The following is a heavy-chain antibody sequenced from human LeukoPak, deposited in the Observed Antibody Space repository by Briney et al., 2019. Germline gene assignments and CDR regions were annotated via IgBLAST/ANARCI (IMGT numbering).Heavy chain of an antibody. D-gene: IGHD1-14*01. J-gene: IGHJ6*02. Sequence: PGGSLRLSCAASGFTFDDYAMHWVRQAPGKGLEWVSGISWNSGSIGYADSVKGRFTISRDNAKNSLYLQMNSLRAEDTAVYYCARTPGVYYYGMDVWGQGTTVTVSS. V-gene: IGHV3-9*01. CDR3: ARTPGVYYYGMDV. CDR1: GFTFDDYA. CDR2: ISWNSGSI.